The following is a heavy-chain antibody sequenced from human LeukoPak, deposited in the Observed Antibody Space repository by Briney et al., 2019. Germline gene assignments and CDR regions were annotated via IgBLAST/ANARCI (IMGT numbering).Heavy chain of an antibody. D-gene: IGHD2-21*01. CDR3: AKAPVTSCRGAYCYPFDS. Sequence: GGSLRLSCAASGFTLSTYAMSWVRQTPGKGLEGVAATSSSDAGTYHADSVRVQFNISRDNSKTTLYLQMNSLRAEDADVYFCAKAPVTSCRGAYCYPFDSWGQGTLVTVSS. CDR2: TSSSDAGT. J-gene: IGHJ4*02. CDR1: GFTLSTYA. V-gene: IGHV3-23*01.